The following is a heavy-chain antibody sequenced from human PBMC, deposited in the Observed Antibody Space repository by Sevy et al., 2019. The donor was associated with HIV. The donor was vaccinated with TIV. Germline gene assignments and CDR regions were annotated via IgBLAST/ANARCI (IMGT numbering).Heavy chain of an antibody. J-gene: IGHJ6*02. D-gene: IGHD5-18*01. CDR3: ARVSGYSYGFSVFYYYYGMDV. CDR2: ISSSGSTI. CDR1: GFTFSSYE. Sequence: QLGVPLRLSCAASGFTFSSYEMNWVRQAPGKGLEWVSYISSSGSTIYYADSVKGRFTISRDNAKNSLYLQMNSLRAEDTAVYYCARVSGYSYGFSVFYYYYGMDVWGQGTTVTVSS. V-gene: IGHV3-48*03.